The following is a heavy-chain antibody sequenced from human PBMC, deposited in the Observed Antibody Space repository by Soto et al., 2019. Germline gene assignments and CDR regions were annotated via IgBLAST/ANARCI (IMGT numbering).Heavy chain of an antibody. V-gene: IGHV4-59*01. CDR2: IYYSGST. Sequence: SETLSLTCTVSGGSISSYYWSWIRQPPGKGLEWIGYIYYSGSTNYNPSLKSRVTISVDTSKNQFSLKLSSVTAADTAVYYFARVTNVDTAMVKFDWFDPWGQGTLVTVSS. CDR3: ARVTNVDTAMVKFDWFDP. J-gene: IGHJ5*02. CDR1: GGSISSYY. D-gene: IGHD5-18*01.